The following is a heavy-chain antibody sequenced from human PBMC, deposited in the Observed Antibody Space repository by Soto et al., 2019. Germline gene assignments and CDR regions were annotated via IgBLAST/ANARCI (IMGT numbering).Heavy chain of an antibody. CDR3: ARGSNYYYYGMDV. D-gene: IGHD2-2*01. CDR2: INHSGST. CDR1: GGSFSGYY. J-gene: IGHJ6*02. Sequence: KSSETLSLTCAVYGGSFSGYYWSWIRQPPGKGLEWIGEINHSGSTNYNPSLKSRVTISVDTSKNQFSLKLSSVTAADTAVYYCARGSNYYYYGMDVWGQGTKVTVYS. V-gene: IGHV4-34*01.